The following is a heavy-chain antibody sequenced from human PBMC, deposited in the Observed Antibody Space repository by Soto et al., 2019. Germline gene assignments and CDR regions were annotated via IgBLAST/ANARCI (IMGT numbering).Heavy chain of an antibody. CDR3: ARHNRYSSTWFEGWFDP. D-gene: IGHD6-13*01. V-gene: IGHV5-51*01. Sequence: GESLKISCQGSGYSFTNYWVGWVRQIPGRGLEWMGIIHPGDSDTRYSPFFRGQVTISADKSISTAYLQWSSLKASDTAIYYCARHNRYSSTWFEGWFDPWGQGTLVTVSS. CDR1: GYSFTNYW. CDR2: IHPGDSDT. J-gene: IGHJ5*02.